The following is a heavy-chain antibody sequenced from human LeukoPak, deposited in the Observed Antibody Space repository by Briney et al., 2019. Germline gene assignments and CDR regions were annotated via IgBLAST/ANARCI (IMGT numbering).Heavy chain of an antibody. D-gene: IGHD2-21*01. V-gene: IGHV4-59*01. CDR3: ARFHYCGGDCYGYNWFDP. CDR1: GGSISSYY. CDR2: IYYSGST. Sequence: SETLSLTCTVSGGSISSYYWSWIRQPPGKGLEWIGYIYYSGSTNYNPSLKSRVTISVDTSKNQFSLKLSSVTAADTAVYYCARFHYCGGDCYGYNWFDPWGQGTLVTVSS. J-gene: IGHJ5*02.